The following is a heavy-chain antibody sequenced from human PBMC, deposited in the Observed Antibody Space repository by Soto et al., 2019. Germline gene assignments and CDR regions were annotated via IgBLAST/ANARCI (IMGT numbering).Heavy chain of an antibody. CDR3: ARFRESSHDY. J-gene: IGHJ4*02. CDR2: IYYNGST. Sequence: NPSETLSLTCTVSGGSISSYYWSWIRQPPGKGLEWIGYIYYNGSTNYNPSLKSRVTISVDTSKNQFSLKLSSVTAADTAVYYCARFRESSHDYWGQGTLVTVSS. CDR1: GGSISSYY. V-gene: IGHV4-59*08.